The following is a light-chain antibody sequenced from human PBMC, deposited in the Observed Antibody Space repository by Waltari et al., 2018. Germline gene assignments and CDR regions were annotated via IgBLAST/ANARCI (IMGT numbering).Light chain of an antibody. V-gene: IGKV3-15*01. CDR3: QQYIDWPLT. J-gene: IGKJ4*01. Sequence: EIVMTQSPATLSVSPGERVTLSCRASQSVLCSLALSQQKPGQAPKVLIYRASTRATGMPARFSGSGSGTEFTLTISSLQSEDFAVYYCQQYIDWPLTFGGGTKVEIK. CDR2: RAS. CDR1: QSVLCS.